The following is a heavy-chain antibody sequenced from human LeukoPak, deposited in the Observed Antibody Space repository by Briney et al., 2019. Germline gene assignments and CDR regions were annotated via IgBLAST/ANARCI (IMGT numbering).Heavy chain of an antibody. J-gene: IGHJ4*02. CDR1: GFSFSSYW. D-gene: IGHD3-3*01. CDR3: AKDPRFLEWLLDFDY. CDR2: IKQDGSEK. Sequence: GGSLRLSCAASGFSFSSYWMNWVHQAPGKGLEWVANIKQDGSEKYYVDSVKGRFTISRDNSKNTLYLQMNSLRAEDTAVYYCAKDPRFLEWLLDFDYWGQGTLVTVSS. V-gene: IGHV3-7*03.